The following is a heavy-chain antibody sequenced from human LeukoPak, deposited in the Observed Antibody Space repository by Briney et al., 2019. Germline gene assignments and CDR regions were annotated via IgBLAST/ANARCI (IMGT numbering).Heavy chain of an antibody. V-gene: IGHV4-4*02. CDR2: IYHSGSI. CDR1: GDSITSHTW. CDR3: ARESRGVRGVITKDAIYY. J-gene: IGHJ4*02. Sequence: SGTLSLTCAVSGDSITSHTWWTWVRQPPGTGLEWIGEIYHSGSINYNPSLKGRVTISVDKSKNQLSLNLYSVTAADTAVYYCARESRGVRGVITKDAIYYWGQGTLVTVSS. D-gene: IGHD3-10*01.